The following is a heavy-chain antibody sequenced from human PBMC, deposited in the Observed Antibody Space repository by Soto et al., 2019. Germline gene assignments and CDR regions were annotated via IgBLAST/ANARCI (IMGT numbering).Heavy chain of an antibody. V-gene: IGHV1-2*04. CDR2: INPNSGGT. CDR3: ARDWGHYYGSGSFPSPHPSDI. Sequence: SGKVSCKASGYPFTDYYLHWVRQAPGQGLKWMGWINPNSGGTHYAQKFQGWVTMTRDTSITTAYMELNRLTSDDTAVYYCARDWGHYYGSGSFPSPHPSDIWGQGTLVTVSS. J-gene: IGHJ4*02. CDR1: GYPFTDYY. D-gene: IGHD3-10*01.